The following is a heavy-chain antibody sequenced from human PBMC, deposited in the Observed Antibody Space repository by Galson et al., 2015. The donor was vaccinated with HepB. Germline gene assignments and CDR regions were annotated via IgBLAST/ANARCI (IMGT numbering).Heavy chain of an antibody. CDR2: ISYDGSNK. CDR3: ARTDLQAAILGWFDP. J-gene: IGHJ5*02. Sequence: LRLSCAASGYTFSRNAMNWVRQAPGKGLEWVAAISYDGSNKYYADSVKGRFTISRDNSKNTLYLQMNNLRDDDTAVYYCARTDLQAAILGWFDPWGQGTLVTVSS. D-gene: IGHD2-2*02. CDR1: GYTFSRNA. V-gene: IGHV3-30-3*01.